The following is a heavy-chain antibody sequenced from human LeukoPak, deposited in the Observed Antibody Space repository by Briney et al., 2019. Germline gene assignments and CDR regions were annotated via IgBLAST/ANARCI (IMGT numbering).Heavy chain of an antibody. J-gene: IGHJ2*01. Sequence: QPGGSLRLSCAAAGFTFSSYGMHWVRQAPGKGLEWVAVIWYDGSNKYYADSVKGRFTISRDNSKNTLYLQMNSLRAEDTAVYYCASVHLDVDIVATGDNTVTTKGWYFDLWGRGTLVTVSS. CDR2: IWYDGSNK. V-gene: IGHV3-33*01. CDR3: ASVHLDVDIVATGDNTVTTKGWYFDL. D-gene: IGHD5-12*01. CDR1: GFTFSSYG.